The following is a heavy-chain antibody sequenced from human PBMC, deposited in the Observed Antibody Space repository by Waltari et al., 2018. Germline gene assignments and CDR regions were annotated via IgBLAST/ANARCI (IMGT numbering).Heavy chain of an antibody. V-gene: IGHV4-39*01. CDR2: ISYSGST. J-gene: IGHJ5*02. D-gene: IGHD3-9*01. Sequence: QLQLQESGPGLVKPSETLSLTCTVSGGSISSARYYWGWIRQPPGKGLEWIVIISYSGSTYYNPSLKSRVTISVDTSKNQFSLKLSSVTAADTAVYYCARLSYHIVTGYGWFDPWGLGTLVTVSS. CDR3: ARLSYHIVTGYGWFDP. CDR1: GGSISSARYY.